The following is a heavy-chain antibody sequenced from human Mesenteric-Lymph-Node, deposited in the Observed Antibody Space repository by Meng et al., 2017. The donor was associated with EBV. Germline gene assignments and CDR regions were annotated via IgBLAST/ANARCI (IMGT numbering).Heavy chain of an antibody. J-gene: IGHJ5*02. CDR1: GGTFSSYA. D-gene: IGHD4-17*01. CDR2: IIPIFGTA. V-gene: IGHV1-69*01. Sequence: QVQLVKAGAEGKKPGSSVKVSCKASGGTFSSYAISWVRKAPGQGLEWMGGIIPIFGTANYAQKFQGRVTITADESTSTAYMELSSLRSEDTAVYYCARREATVTNWFDPWGQGTLVTVSS. CDR3: ARREATVTNWFDP.